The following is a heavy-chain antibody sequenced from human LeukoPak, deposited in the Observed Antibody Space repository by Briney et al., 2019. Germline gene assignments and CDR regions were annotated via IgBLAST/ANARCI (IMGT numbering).Heavy chain of an antibody. CDR3: ARSLDTAMVAAFDI. J-gene: IGHJ3*02. Sequence: SETVSLTCTVYGGSFSGYYWSWIRQPPGKGLEWIGEINHSGSTNYNPSLKSRVTISVDTSKNQFSLKLSSVTAADTAVFYCARSLDTAMVAAFDIWSHGTMVTVSS. D-gene: IGHD5-18*01. V-gene: IGHV4-34*01. CDR1: GGSFSGYY. CDR2: INHSGST.